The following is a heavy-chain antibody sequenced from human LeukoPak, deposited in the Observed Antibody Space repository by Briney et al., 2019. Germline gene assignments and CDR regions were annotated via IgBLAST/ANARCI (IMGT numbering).Heavy chain of an antibody. CDR3: ARGVAVAGSREFDY. J-gene: IGHJ4*02. Sequence: ASVKVSCKASVYTFTGYYMHGLGQPPGQGLEWMGWINPNSGGTNYAQKFQGRVTMARDTSISTAYMELSRLRYDDTAVYYCARGVAVAGSREFDYWGQGTLVTVSS. V-gene: IGHV1-2*02. CDR2: INPNSGGT. D-gene: IGHD6-19*01. CDR1: VYTFTGYY.